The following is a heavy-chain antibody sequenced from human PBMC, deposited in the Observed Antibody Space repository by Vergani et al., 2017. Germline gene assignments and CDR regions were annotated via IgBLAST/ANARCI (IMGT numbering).Heavy chain of an antibody. CDR1: GFTFDDYT. J-gene: IGHJ5*02. CDR2: IRWDGGDA. Sequence: EEQLVESGGTVVQPGGSLRLSCAASGFTFDDYTMHWVRQVPGKGLEWISVIRWDGGDAQYADSVKGRFTISRDNSRNLLNLQMTALRTEDSALYYCTKSPYESHGYFTSWGQGALVTVSS. D-gene: IGHD3-22*01. V-gene: IGHV3-43*01. CDR3: TKSPYESHGYFTS.